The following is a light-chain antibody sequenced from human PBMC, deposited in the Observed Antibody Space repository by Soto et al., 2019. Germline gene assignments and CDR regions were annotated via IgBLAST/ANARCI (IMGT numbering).Light chain of an antibody. V-gene: IGKV1-39*01. CDR1: QSSKNE. Sequence: DIQMTQSPSSLSASVGARVTITCRASQSSKNELNWYQQIPVKAPVLLIYATSTLRSGVPSRFSGSGAWTAFTLTISNLQPEEFAAYVCQQTYIIPHNSGQGTRLEI. CDR2: ATS. J-gene: IGKJ2*01. CDR3: QQTYIIPHN.